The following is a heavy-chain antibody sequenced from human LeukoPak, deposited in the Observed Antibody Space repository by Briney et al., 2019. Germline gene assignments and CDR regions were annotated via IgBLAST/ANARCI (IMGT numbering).Heavy chain of an antibody. Sequence: GGSLRLSCAASGFTFSSYNMNWVRQAPGKGLEWVSSISSSSSYIYYADSMKGRFTISRDNAKNSLYLQMNSLRAEDTAVYYCARDPHLLWFGELLRTYFDYWGQGTLVTVSS. CDR2: ISSSSSYI. D-gene: IGHD3-10*01. CDR3: ARDPHLLWFGELLRTYFDY. V-gene: IGHV3-21*04. CDR1: GFTFSSYN. J-gene: IGHJ4*02.